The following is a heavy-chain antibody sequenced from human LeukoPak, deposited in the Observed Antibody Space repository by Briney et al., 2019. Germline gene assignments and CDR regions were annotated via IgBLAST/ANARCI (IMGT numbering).Heavy chain of an antibody. CDR3: ARASLEQWLARYAYYFDY. CDR2: IYINGIT. CDR1: ADSITNYY. J-gene: IGHJ4*02. D-gene: IGHD6-19*01. Sequence: SETLSLTCSVSADSITNYYWNWIRHPAGKGLEWIGRIYINGITNYNPSLKSRVTMSVDTSKNQFSLKLSSVTAADTAVYYCARASLEQWLARYAYYFDYWGQGTLVTVSS. V-gene: IGHV4-4*07.